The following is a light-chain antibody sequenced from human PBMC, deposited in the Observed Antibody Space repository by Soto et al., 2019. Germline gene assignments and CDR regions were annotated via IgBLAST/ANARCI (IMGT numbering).Light chain of an antibody. CDR1: QSISSW. J-gene: IGKJ1*01. V-gene: IGKV1-5*03. CDR3: QQYNRYPWT. Sequence: DIQMTQSPSTLSASVGDRVTITCRASQSISSWLAWYQKKPGKAPNLLIYKSSRLESGVPSRFSGSGSGTEFTLTISRLQADAFANYYCQQYNRYPWTFGQATKVEIK. CDR2: KSS.